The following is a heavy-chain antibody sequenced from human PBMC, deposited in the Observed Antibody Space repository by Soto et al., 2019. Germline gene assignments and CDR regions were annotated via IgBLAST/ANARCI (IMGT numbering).Heavy chain of an antibody. CDR3: ARAAYFSRPFSWFDP. CDR2: INHSGST. D-gene: IGHD3-16*01. V-gene: IGHV4-31*02. Sequence: WLRQPPGKGLEWIGYINHSGSTYYNPSLKSRVTISVDTSKNQFSLKLSSVTVADTAVYYCARAAYFSRPFSWFDPWAQGRLVTVSS. J-gene: IGHJ5*02.